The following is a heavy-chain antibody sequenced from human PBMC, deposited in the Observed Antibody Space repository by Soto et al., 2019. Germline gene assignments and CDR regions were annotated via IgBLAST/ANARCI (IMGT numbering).Heavy chain of an antibody. CDR2: MFHSGGA. V-gene: IGHV4-4*02. CDR3: ATGNVDSMLAY. D-gene: IGHD3-16*01. CDR1: DGSISTYDW. J-gene: IGHJ4*02. Sequence: QVQLHESGPGLVKPSETLSLTCVVSDGSISTYDWWTWVRQPPGKGLEWIGKMFHSGGADYSPSLNSRVTISADSSKNHFSLRLTAVTAADTAVYYCATGNVDSMLAYWGQGTQVAVSS.